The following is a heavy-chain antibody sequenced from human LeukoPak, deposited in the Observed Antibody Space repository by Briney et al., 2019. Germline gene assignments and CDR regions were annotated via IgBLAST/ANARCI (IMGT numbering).Heavy chain of an antibody. D-gene: IGHD2-2*02. J-gene: IGHJ6*02. Sequence: PGGSLRLSCAASGFTFSSYGMHWVRQAPGKGLEWVAVIWYDGSNKYYADSVKGRFTISRDNSKNTLYLQMNSLRAEDTAVYYCARDRWDIVVVPAAIEENYYYYYGTDVWGQGTTVTVSS. CDR1: GFTFSSYG. V-gene: IGHV3-33*01. CDR2: IWYDGSNK. CDR3: ARDRWDIVVVPAAIEENYYYYYGTDV.